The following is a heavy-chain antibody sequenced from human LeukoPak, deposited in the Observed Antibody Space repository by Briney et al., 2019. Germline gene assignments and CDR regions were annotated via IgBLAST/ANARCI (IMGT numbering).Heavy chain of an antibody. Sequence: GASVKVSCKASGYTFTSYGISWVRQAPGQGLEWMGWISAYNGNTNYAQKFQGRVTMTRNTSISTAYMELSSLRSEDTAVYYCARGRKVPYGSGSLYPRYYYYYMDVWGKGTTVTISS. D-gene: IGHD3-10*01. CDR1: GYTFTSYG. J-gene: IGHJ6*03. V-gene: IGHV1-18*01. CDR3: ARGRKVPYGSGSLYPRYYYYYMDV. CDR2: ISAYNGNT.